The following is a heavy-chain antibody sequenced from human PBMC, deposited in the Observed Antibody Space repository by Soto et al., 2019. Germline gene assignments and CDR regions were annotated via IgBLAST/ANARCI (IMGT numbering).Heavy chain of an antibody. CDR2: IYYKSRWYN. D-gene: IGHD5-12*01. Sequence: SQTLSLTCAISGDTVSTNTAAWNWIRQSPPRGLEWLGRIYYKSRWYNDYSESLKSRIAIIPDTSMNQFSLQLNSVMPEDTAVYYCARDWGYDPDPTYYYGMDVWGQGTKVTVSS. CDR3: ARDWGYDPDPTYYYGMDV. V-gene: IGHV6-1*01. J-gene: IGHJ6*02. CDR1: GDTVSTNTAA.